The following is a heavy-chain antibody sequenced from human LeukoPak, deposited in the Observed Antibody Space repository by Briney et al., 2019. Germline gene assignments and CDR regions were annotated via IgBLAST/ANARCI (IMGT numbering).Heavy chain of an antibody. Sequence: SETLSLTCTVSGGSISSSSYYWGWIRQPPGKGLEWIGSIYYSGSTYYNPSLKSRVTISVDTSKNQFSLKLSSVTAADTAVYYCARTSPDSSGWYGENFDYXXXGTLVTVSS. CDR2: IYYSGST. D-gene: IGHD6-19*01. J-gene: IGHJ4*02. V-gene: IGHV4-39*07. CDR1: GGSISSSSYY. CDR3: ARTSPDSSGWYGENFDY.